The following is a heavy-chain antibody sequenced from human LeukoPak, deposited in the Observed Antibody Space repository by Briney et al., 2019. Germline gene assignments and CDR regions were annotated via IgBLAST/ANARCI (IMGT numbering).Heavy chain of an antibody. D-gene: IGHD2-8*02. Sequence: SQTLSLTCAISGDSFSSNTGIWNWVRQSPSRGLEWLGRTYYRSKWFIDYALSVKGRMTINPDTSKNQFSLQLNSVTPEDTAVYCCARDKVLNGFDIWGQGTMVTVSS. J-gene: IGHJ3*02. CDR3: ARDKVLNGFDI. CDR2: TYYRSKWFI. CDR1: GDSFSSNTGI. V-gene: IGHV6-1*01.